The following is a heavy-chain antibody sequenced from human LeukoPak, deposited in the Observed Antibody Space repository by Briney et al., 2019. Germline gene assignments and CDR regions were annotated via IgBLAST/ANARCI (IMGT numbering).Heavy chain of an antibody. Sequence: ASVKVSCKASGYTFTGYYMHWVRQAPGQGLEWMGWINPNSGGTNYAQKFQGRVTMTRDTSISTAYMELSRLRSDDTAVYYCARERGFGEFLFDYWGQGTLVTVSS. CDR2: INPNSGGT. J-gene: IGHJ4*02. CDR3: ARERGFGEFLFDY. D-gene: IGHD3-10*01. CDR1: GYTFTGYY. V-gene: IGHV1-2*02.